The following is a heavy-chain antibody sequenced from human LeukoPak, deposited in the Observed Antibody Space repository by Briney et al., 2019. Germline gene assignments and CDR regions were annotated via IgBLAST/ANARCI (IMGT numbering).Heavy chain of an antibody. CDR2: ISDSGGST. V-gene: IGHV3-23*01. CDR3: AKVAYSSKDRGPFDI. D-gene: IGHD6-13*01. Sequence: GGSLRLSCAASGFTFSSSAMSWVRQAPGKGLEWVSTISDSGGSTYYADSVKGRFTISRDNSQNTLYLQSNSLRAEDTAIYYCAKVAYSSKDRGPFDIWGQGTMVTVSS. CDR1: GFTFSSSA. J-gene: IGHJ3*02.